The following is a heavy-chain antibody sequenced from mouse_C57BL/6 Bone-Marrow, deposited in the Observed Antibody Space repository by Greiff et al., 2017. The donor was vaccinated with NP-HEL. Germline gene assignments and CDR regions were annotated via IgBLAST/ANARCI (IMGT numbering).Heavy chain of an antibody. CDR1: GFTFTDYY. D-gene: IGHD1-1*01. CDR3: ASSYYYGSSYGYFDV. Sequence: EVKLMESGGGLVQPGGSLSLSCAASGFTFTDYYMSWVRQPPGKALEWLGFIRNKANGYTTEYSASVKGRFTISRDNSQSILYLQMNALRAEDSATYYCASSYYYGSSYGYFDVWGTGTTVTVSS. V-gene: IGHV7-3*01. CDR2: IRNKANGYTT. J-gene: IGHJ1*03.